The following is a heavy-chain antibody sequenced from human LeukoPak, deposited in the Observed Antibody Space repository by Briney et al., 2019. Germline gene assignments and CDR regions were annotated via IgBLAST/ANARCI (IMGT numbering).Heavy chain of an antibody. CDR1: GYTFTGYY. D-gene: IGHD3-22*01. CDR2: INPNSGGT. J-gene: IGHJ4*02. V-gene: IGHV1-2*02. CDR3: AGGRADSSGYLPLDY. Sequence: ASVKVSCKASGYTFTGYYMHWVRQAPGQGLEWMGWINPNSGGTNYAQKFQGRVTMTRDTSISTAYMELSRLRSDDSAVYYCAGGRADSSGYLPLDYWGQGTLVTVSS.